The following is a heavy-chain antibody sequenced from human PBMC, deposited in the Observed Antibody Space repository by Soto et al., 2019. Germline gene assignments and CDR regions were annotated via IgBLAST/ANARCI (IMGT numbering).Heavy chain of an antibody. CDR3: ARDRNTVTRLSWFDP. V-gene: IGHV6-1*01. J-gene: IGHJ5*02. CDR1: GDSVSSNSAA. CDR2: TYYRSKWYN. D-gene: IGHD4-17*01. Sequence: SQTLSLTCAISGDSVSSNSAAWNWIRQSPSRGLEWLGRTYYRSKWYNDYATSMKSRITINPDTSKNQFSLQLNSVTPEDTAVYYCARDRNTVTRLSWFDPWGQGTLVTVSS.